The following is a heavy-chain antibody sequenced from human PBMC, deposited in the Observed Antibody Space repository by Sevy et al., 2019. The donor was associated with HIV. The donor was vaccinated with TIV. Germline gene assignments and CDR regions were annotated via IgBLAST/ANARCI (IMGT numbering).Heavy chain of an antibody. CDR2: IGGSGGSK. CDR3: AKVVVPADIDPFYYYAYGMDV. V-gene: IGHV3-23*01. Sequence: GGSLRLSCAASGFTFSSYAMSWVRQAPGRGLEWVSAIGGSGGSKYYEDSLKGRFTISGDNSKNTVHLQMNSLRVEDTAVYYCAKVVVPADIDPFYYYAYGMDVWGQGTTVTVSS. D-gene: IGHD2-2*01. CDR1: GFTFSSYA. J-gene: IGHJ6*02.